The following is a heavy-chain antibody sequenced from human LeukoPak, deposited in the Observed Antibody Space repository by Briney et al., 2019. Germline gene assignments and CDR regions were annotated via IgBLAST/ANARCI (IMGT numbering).Heavy chain of an antibody. CDR1: GRSISSYY. CDR2: IYSSGNT. CDR3: ARESRRDGYKFDY. J-gene: IGHJ4*02. D-gene: IGHD5-24*01. Sequence: SETLSLTCTVSGRSISSYYWSWIRQPPGKGLEWIGYIYSSGNTNYNPSLKSRLTISVDTSKNQFSLKLSSVTAADTAVYYCARESRRDGYKFDYWGQGTLVTVSS. V-gene: IGHV4-59*01.